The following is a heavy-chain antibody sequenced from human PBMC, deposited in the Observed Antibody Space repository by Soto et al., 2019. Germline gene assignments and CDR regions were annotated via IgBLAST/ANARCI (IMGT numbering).Heavy chain of an antibody. CDR2: IYYSGST. D-gene: IGHD6-19*01. Sequence: QVQLQESGPGLVKPSETLSLTCTVSGGSISSYYWSWIRQPPGKGLEWIGYIYYSGSTNYNPSLKSRVTISVDTSKNQFSLKLSSVTAADTAVYYCARGKYSSGSSSLDPWGQGTLVTVSS. CDR1: GGSISSYY. V-gene: IGHV4-59*01. CDR3: ARGKYSSGSSSLDP. J-gene: IGHJ5*02.